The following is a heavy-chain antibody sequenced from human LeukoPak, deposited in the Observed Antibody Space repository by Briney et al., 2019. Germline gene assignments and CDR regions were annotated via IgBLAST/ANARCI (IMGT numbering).Heavy chain of an antibody. CDR1: GGSISSYY. J-gene: IGHJ4*02. D-gene: IGHD5-18*01. V-gene: IGHV4-59*01. CDR3: ARFVDTAMVDFDY. CDR2: IYYSGST. Sequence: PSETLSLTCTVSGGSISSYYWSWIRQPPGKGLEWIGYIYYSGSTNYNPSLKSRVTISVDTSKNQFSLKLSSVTAADTAVCYCARFVDTAMVDFDYWGQGTLVTVSS.